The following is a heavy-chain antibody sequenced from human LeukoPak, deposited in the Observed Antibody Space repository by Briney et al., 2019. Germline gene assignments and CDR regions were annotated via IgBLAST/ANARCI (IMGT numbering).Heavy chain of an antibody. D-gene: IGHD1-7*01. CDR3: ARAHNWNYYP. CDR2: IYYSGST. V-gene: IGHV4-31*03. CDR1: GGSIGSGGYY. J-gene: IGHJ5*02. Sequence: SETLSLTCTVSGGSIGSGGYYWSWIRQHPGKGLEWIGYIYYSGSTYYNPSLKSRVTISVDTSKNQFSLKLSSVTAADTAVYYCARAHNWNYYPWGQGTLVTVSS.